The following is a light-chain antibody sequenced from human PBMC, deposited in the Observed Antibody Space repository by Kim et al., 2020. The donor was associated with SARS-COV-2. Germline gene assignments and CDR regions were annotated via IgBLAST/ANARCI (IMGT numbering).Light chain of an antibody. CDR2: DAS. J-gene: IGKJ1*01. CDR1: QSVRNY. V-gene: IGKV3-11*01. Sequence: SPGDRATFSCRVSQSVRNYIAWYQQKPGQAPRLLIYDASNRATGIPARFSGSGSGTNFTLTISSLDPEDFAVYYCQQRSNWPPRTFGQGTKVDIK. CDR3: QQRSNWPPRT.